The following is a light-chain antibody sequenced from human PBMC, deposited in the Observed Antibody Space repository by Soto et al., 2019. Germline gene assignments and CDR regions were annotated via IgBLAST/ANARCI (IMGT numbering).Light chain of an antibody. V-gene: IGLV1-40*01. J-gene: IGLJ3*02. CDR1: SSNIGAGYN. Sequence: QSVLTQPHSVYGDPGQRVTISCTGSSSNIGAGYNVHWYQQLPGTAPKLLIYGNSNRPSGVPDRFSGSKSGTSASLAITGLQAEDEADYFCQSYDSSLSGWVFGGGTKLTVL. CDR2: GNS. CDR3: QSYDSSLSGWV.